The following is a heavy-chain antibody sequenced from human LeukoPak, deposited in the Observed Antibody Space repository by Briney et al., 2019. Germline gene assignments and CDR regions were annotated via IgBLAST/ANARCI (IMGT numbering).Heavy chain of an antibody. J-gene: IGHJ4*02. V-gene: IGHV4-39*01. CDR3: ARQRDYGDYVNLGTNFDY. CDR2: IYYSGST. CDR1: GGSINSGDYY. Sequence: SETLSLTCTVSGGSINSGDYYWVWIRQPPGKGLEWIGSIYYSGSTSYNPSLKSRVTISVDTSKNQFSLKLSSVTAADTAVYYCARQRDYGDYVNLGTNFDYWGQGTLVTVSS. D-gene: IGHD4-17*01.